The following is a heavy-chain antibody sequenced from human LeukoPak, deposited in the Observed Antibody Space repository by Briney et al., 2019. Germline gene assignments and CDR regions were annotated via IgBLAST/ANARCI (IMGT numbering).Heavy chain of an antibody. D-gene: IGHD3-3*01. Sequence: VSGPTLVNPTQTLTLTCTFSGFSLSTSGVGVGWIRQPPGKALEWLALIYWNDDKRYSPSLKSRLTIPKDTSKNQVVLTMTNMDPVDTATYYCAHSHYDLWSGYLSWFDPWGQGTLVTVSS. J-gene: IGHJ5*02. CDR1: GFSLSTSGVG. CDR3: AHSHYDLWSGYLSWFDP. V-gene: IGHV2-5*01. CDR2: IYWNDDK.